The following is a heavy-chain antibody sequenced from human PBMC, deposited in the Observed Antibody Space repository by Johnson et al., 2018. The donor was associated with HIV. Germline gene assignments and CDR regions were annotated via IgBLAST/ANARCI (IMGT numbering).Heavy chain of an antibody. CDR3: AREREDYGLDI. D-gene: IGHD4/OR15-4a*01. J-gene: IGHJ3*02. V-gene: IGHV3-30-3*01. CDR1: GFTFSSYA. Sequence: QVQLVESGGGVVQPGRSLRLSCAASGFTFSSYAMHWVRQAPGKGLEWVAVISYDGSNKYYADSVKGRSTISRDNSKNTLYLQMNSLRAEDTAVYYSAREREDYGLDIWGQGTMVTVSS. CDR2: ISYDGSNK.